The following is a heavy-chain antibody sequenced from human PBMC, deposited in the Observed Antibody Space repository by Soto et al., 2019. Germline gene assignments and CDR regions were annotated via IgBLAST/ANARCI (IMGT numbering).Heavy chain of an antibody. V-gene: IGHV3-30*18. CDR2: ISYDGSNK. CDR3: AKDGLPLYDPGAFDI. D-gene: IGHD5-12*01. CDR1: GFTFSSYG. J-gene: IGHJ3*02. Sequence: QVQLVESGGGVVQPGRSLRLSCAASGFTFSSYGMHWVRQAPGKGLEWVAVISYDGSNKYYADSVKGRFTISRDNSKNTLYLQMNSLRAEDTAVYYCAKDGLPLYDPGAFDIWGQGTMVTVSS.